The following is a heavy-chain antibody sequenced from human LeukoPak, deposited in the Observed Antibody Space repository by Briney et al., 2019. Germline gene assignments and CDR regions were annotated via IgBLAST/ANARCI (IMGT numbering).Heavy chain of an antibody. Sequence: GGSLRLSCAASGFTFSSYAMSWVRQAPGKGLEWASAISGSGGSTYYADSVKGRFTISRDNSKNTLYLQMNSLRAEDTAVYYCAREGGGYSGNYDYWGQGTLVTVSS. CDR1: GFTFSSYA. CDR2: ISGSGGST. J-gene: IGHJ4*02. CDR3: AREGGGYSGNYDY. V-gene: IGHV3-23*01. D-gene: IGHD5-24*01.